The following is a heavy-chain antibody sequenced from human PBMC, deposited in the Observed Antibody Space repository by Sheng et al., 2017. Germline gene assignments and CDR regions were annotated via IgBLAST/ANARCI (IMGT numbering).Heavy chain of an antibody. V-gene: IGHV3-33*01. Sequence: ESVGGVVQPGRSLRLSCAASGFTFSSYGMHWVRQAPGKGLEWVAVIWYDGSNKYYADSVKGRFTISRDNSKNTLYLQMNSLRAEDTAVYYCARDWLNYGLGGYYYYGMDVWGQGTTVTVSS. CDR1: GFTFSSYG. J-gene: IGHJ6*02. CDR3: ARDWLNYGLGGYYYYGMDV. D-gene: IGHD4-17*01. CDR2: IWYDGSNK.